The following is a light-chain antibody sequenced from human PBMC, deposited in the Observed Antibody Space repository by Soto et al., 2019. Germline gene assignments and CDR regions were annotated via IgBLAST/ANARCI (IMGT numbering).Light chain of an antibody. CDR2: QAS. CDR3: EDYSSSSGLN. V-gene: IGKV1-5*03. J-gene: IGKJ4*01. Sequence: DIQMTQSPSTLSASVGDRVTITCRASQSISSWLAWYQQKPGKAPKLLIFQASSLKSGVPSRFIGIRSATEYTLTISSLQHDDFATYYCEDYSSSSGLNFGGGTKVEIK. CDR1: QSISSW.